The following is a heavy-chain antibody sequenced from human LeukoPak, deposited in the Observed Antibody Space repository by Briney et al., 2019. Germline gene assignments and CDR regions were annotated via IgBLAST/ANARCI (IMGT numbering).Heavy chain of an antibody. CDR3: GKIRQDILTGEDYFDN. CDR2: LSGSGGSR. V-gene: IGHV3-23*01. J-gene: IGHJ4*02. CDR1: VCTFSHYA. Sequence: GGSLRVYCEASVCTFSHYAIRSVRQAPGKGLQWVSALSGSGGSRFYVDSVKGRFTISRDNSKNTLYLHMNSLRAEDTAAYYCGKIRQDILTGEDYFDNWGQGTLVTVSS. D-gene: IGHD3-9*01.